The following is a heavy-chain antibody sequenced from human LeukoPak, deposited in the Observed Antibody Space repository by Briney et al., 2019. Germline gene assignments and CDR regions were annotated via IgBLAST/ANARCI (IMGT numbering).Heavy chain of an antibody. D-gene: IGHD3-22*01. CDR3: ASPVSSDYDFDAFDI. J-gene: IGHJ3*02. CDR2: IYPSDSHT. CDR1: GYSFTNYW. Sequence: GESLKISCKGSGYSFTNYWISWVRQMPGKGLEWMGIIYPSDSHTKYSPSFQGQVTISADKSITTAYLQWSSLKASDTAMYYCASPVSSDYDFDAFDIWGQGTMVTVSS. V-gene: IGHV5-51*01.